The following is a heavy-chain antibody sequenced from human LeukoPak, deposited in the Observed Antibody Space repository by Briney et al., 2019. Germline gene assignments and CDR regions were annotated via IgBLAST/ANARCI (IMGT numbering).Heavy chain of an antibody. D-gene: IGHD1-1*01. CDR2: IFHSGST. CDR3: PSGGTPLKCFDY. CDR1: GGSISSSNW. V-gene: IGHV4-4*02. J-gene: IGHJ4*02. Sequence: SGTLSLTCAVSGGSISSSNWWSWVRQPPGKGLEWIGEIFHSGSTNYNPSLKSRVSILVDTSKNQFSLKVTSVTAADTADCARPSGGTPLKCFDYWGQGTQVTVSS.